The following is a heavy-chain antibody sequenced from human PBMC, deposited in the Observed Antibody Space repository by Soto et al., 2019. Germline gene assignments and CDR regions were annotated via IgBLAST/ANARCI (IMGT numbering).Heavy chain of an antibody. CDR3: AGDLGSEAGDHYYFDY. CDR1: GYTFTSYG. V-gene: IGHV1-18*01. D-gene: IGHD3-10*02. J-gene: IGHJ4*02. Sequence: QVQLVQSGAEVKKPGASVKVSCKASGYTFTSYGISWVRQAPGQGLEWMGWISAYNGNTNYAQKLQGRVTLTTDTSTSTVYIELRRLRSDDTAVYYCAGDLGSEAGDHYYFDYWGQGTLVTVSS. CDR2: ISAYNGNT.